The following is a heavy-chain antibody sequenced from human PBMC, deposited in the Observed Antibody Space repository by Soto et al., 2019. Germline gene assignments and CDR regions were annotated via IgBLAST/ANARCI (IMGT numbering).Heavy chain of an antibody. J-gene: IGHJ4*02. CDR2: INAGNGNT. Sequence: GASVKVSCKASGYTFTSYAMHWVRQAPGQRLEWMGWINAGNGNTKYSQKFQGRVTITRDTSASTAYMELSSLRSEDTAVYYCARGGTGTSIVARFDYWGQGTLVTVSS. D-gene: IGHD1-7*01. CDR1: GYTFTSYA. V-gene: IGHV1-3*01. CDR3: ARGGTGTSIVARFDY.